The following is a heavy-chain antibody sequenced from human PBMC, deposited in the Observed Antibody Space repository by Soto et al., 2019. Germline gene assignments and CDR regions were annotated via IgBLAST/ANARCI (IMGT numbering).Heavy chain of an antibody. CDR1: GFTFSNYD. J-gene: IGHJ6*03. Sequence: QVQLVESGGGVVQPGRSLRLSCAASGFTFSNYDMHWVRQAPGKGLEWVAVKSYDGSNKYYADSVKGRFTISRDNSKNTLYLHMNSLRAEDTAVYYLHLSDYSKETGYYYYMDVWGKGTTVTVSS. CDR2: KSYDGSNK. V-gene: IGHV3-30*03. CDR3: HLSDYSKETGYYYYMDV. D-gene: IGHD4-4*01.